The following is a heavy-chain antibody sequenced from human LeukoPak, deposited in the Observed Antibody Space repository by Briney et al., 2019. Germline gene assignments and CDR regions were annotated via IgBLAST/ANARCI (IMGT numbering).Heavy chain of an antibody. D-gene: IGHD3-10*02. CDR2: ISSCGSTI. J-gene: IGHJ6*04. CDR3: AELGITMIGGV. V-gene: IGHV3-48*04. Sequence: GGSLRLSCAASGFTFSSYWMSWVRQAPGKGLEWVSYISSCGSTIYYADCVKGRFTIPRDNAKNSLYLQMNSLRAEDTAVYYCAELGITMIGGVWGKGTTVTISS. CDR1: GFTFSSYW.